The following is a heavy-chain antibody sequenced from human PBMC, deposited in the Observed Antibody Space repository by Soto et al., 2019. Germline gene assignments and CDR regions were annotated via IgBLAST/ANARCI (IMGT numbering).Heavy chain of an antibody. CDR1: GGSISSGGYY. CDR2: IYYSGST. D-gene: IGHD2-15*01. J-gene: IGHJ4*02. Sequence: QVQLQESGPGLVKPSQTLSLTCTVSGGSISSGGYYWSWIRQHPGKGLEWIGYIYYSGSTYYNPSLKSXXSXSXXTSKNQVSLKLSSVTAADTAVYYCAGEVVAASFDYWGQGTLVTVSS. V-gene: IGHV4-31*03. CDR3: AGEVVAASFDY.